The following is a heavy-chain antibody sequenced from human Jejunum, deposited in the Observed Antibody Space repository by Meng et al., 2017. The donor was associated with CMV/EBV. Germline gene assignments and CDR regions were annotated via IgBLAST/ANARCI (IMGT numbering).Heavy chain of an antibody. CDR3: ARDWRGPTFTFQRGVMNWLDP. Sequence: YMHWVRQATGQGLEWMAWINPKNGDTHYAQKFQDRVTLTSDPSTNTAYMELSSLTSEDTALYYCARDWRGPTFTFQRGVMNWLDPWGQGTLVTVSS. CDR1: Y. J-gene: IGHJ5*02. CDR2: INPKNGDT. D-gene: IGHD3-10*01. V-gene: IGHV1-2*02.